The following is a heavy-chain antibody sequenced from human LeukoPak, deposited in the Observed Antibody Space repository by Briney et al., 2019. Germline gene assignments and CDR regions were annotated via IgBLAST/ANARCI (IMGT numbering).Heavy chain of an antibody. V-gene: IGHV3-11*04. CDR2: ISGSGGSI. CDR3: SRGRLFGDY. D-gene: IGHD3-16*01. Sequence: LSLTCTVSGGSISSSSYYWGWIRQPPGKGLEWVSYISGSGGSIYYTDSVKGRFTISRDNAKNSLFLQMNSLRAEDAAVYYCSRGRLFGDYWGQGALVTVSS. J-gene: IGHJ4*02. CDR1: GGSISSSSYY.